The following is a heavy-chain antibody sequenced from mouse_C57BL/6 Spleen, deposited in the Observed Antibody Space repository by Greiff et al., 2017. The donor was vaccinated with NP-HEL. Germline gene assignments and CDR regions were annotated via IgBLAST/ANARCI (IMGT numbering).Heavy chain of an antibody. V-gene: IGHV14-1*01. CDR1: GFNIKDYY. CDR2: IDPEDGDT. D-gene: IGHD3-3*01. J-gene: IGHJ2*01. CDR3: TVGEGIDY. Sequence: DVQLQESGAELVRPGASVKLSCTASGFNIKDYYMHWVKQRPEQGLEWIGRIDPEDGDTEYAPKFQGKATMTADKSSNTAYLQLSSLTSEDTAVYYCTVGEGIDYWGQGTTLTVSS.